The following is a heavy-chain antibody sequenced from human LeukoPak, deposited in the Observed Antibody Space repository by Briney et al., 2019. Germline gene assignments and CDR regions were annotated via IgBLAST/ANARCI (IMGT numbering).Heavy chain of an antibody. CDR2: ISAYNGNT. Sequence: GASVKVSCKASGYTFTSYGISWVRQAPGQVLEWMGWISAYNGNTNYAQKLQGRVTMTTDTSTSTAYMELRSLRSDDTAVYYCARGALFGVVPLPFAYWGQGTLVTVSS. V-gene: IGHV1-18*01. D-gene: IGHD3-3*01. CDR1: GYTFTSYG. CDR3: ARGALFGVVPLPFAY. J-gene: IGHJ4*02.